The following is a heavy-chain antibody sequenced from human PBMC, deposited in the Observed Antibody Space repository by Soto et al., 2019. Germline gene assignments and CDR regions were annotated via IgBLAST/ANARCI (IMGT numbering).Heavy chain of an antibody. D-gene: IGHD3-3*01. CDR3: ARDRNPYDFWSGWLEYNSSSSGYYYYMDV. J-gene: IGHJ6*03. V-gene: IGHV4-59*01. Sequence: SETLSLTCTVSGGSISSYYWSWIRQPPGKGLEWIGYIYYSGSTNYNPSLKSRVTISVDTSKNQFSLKLSSVTAADTAVYYCARDRNPYDFWSGWLEYNSSSSGYYYYMDVWGKGTTVTVSS. CDR2: IYYSGST. CDR1: GGSISSYY.